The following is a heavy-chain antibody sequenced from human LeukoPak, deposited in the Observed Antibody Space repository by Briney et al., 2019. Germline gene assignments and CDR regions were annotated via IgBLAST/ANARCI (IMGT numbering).Heavy chain of an antibody. V-gene: IGHV3-23*01. Sequence: GGSLRLSCAASGFTFSSYGMSWVRQAPGKGLEWVSAISGSGGSTYYADSVKGRFTISRDNSKNTLYLQMNSLRAEDTAVYYCAKGVGDSSGTDAFDIWGQGTMVTVSS. CDR3: AKGVGDSSGTDAFDI. D-gene: IGHD3-22*01. CDR1: GFTFSSYG. J-gene: IGHJ3*02. CDR2: ISGSGGST.